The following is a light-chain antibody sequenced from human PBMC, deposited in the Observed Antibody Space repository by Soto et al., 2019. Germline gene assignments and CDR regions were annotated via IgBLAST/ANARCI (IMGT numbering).Light chain of an antibody. J-gene: IGKJ2*01. CDR2: AVS. CDR3: QQANNFPYT. Sequence: DIQMTQSPSSVSASVGDRVTITCRASQDINNWLAWYQQKPGKAPKLLMYAVSSLQSGVPSRFSGSGSGTDFILTISSLQPEDFATYYCQQANNFPYTFGQGTKLEIK. V-gene: IGKV1-12*01. CDR1: QDINNW.